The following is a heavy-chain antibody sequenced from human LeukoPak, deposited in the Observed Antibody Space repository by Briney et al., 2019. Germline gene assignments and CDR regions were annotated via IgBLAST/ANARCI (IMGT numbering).Heavy chain of an antibody. Sequence: KPSETLSLTCTVSGGSISSYYWSWIRQPPGKGLEWIGYIYYSGSTNYNPSLKSRVTISVDKSKNQFSLKLSSVTAADTAVYYCARETRITMVRGFDYWGQGTLVTVSS. CDR3: ARETRITMVRGFDY. CDR2: IYYSGST. CDR1: GGSISSYY. J-gene: IGHJ4*02. V-gene: IGHV4-59*12. D-gene: IGHD3-10*01.